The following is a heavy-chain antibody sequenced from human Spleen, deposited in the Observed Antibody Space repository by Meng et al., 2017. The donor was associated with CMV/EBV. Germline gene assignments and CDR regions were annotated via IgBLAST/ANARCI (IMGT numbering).Heavy chain of an antibody. D-gene: IGHD3/OR15-3a*01. V-gene: IGHV3-33*01. CDR1: GFTISSYG. CDR3: ARSLGLGRFDL. J-gene: IGHJ4*02. CDR2: IWYDGSGK. Sequence: LSCAASGFTISSYGMHWVRQAPGKGLEWVAVIWYDGSGKYYADSVKGRFTISRDNSKNTLSLQMNSLRVEDTAMYYCARSLGLGRFDLWGQGTLVTVSS.